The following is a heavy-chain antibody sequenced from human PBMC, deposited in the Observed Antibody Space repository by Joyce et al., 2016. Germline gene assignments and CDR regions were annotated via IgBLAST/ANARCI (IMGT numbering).Heavy chain of an antibody. CDR1: GFTFSSYN. D-gene: IGHD4-17*01. V-gene: IGHV3-48*04. Sequence: EVQLVESGGGLVQPGGSLRLSCAASGFTFSSYNMTWVRQAPGKGPEWVSYISSSSSTIYYADSVKGRFTISRDNARNSLYLQMNSLRAEDTAVYYCARGDYLFPYYFDYWGQGTLVTVSS. CDR3: ARGDYLFPYYFDY. CDR2: ISSSSSTI. J-gene: IGHJ4*02.